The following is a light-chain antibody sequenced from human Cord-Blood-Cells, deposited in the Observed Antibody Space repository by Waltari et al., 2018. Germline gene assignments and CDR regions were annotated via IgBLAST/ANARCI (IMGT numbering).Light chain of an antibody. CDR2: WAS. Sequence: DIVMTQSPDSLAVSLGERATINCKSSLSVLYSSNNKNYLAWYQQKPGQPPKLLIYWASTRESGVPDRFSGSESGTDFTLTISSLQAEDVAVYYCQQYYSTLTLTFGGGTKVEIK. J-gene: IGKJ4*01. CDR3: QQYYSTLTLT. CDR1: LSVLYSSNNKNY. V-gene: IGKV4-1*01.